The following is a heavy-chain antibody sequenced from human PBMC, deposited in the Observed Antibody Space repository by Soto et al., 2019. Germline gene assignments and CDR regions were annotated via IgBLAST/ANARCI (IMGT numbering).Heavy chain of an antibody. CDR1: GASISSGDYY. CDR3: ALRFGTA. Sequence: SETLSLTCTVSGASISSGDYYWSWIRQPPGKGLEWIGYIYYSGTTYYNLSLKSRVTISLDTSKNRLSLNLRSVAAADTAVYYCALRFGTAWGQGTTVTVSS. CDR2: IYYSGTT. D-gene: IGHD3-3*01. J-gene: IGHJ6*02. V-gene: IGHV4-30-4*02.